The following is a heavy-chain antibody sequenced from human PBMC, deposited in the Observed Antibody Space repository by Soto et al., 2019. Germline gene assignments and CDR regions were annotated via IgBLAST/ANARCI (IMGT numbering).Heavy chain of an antibody. CDR2: ISGSGGST. D-gene: IGHD5-18*01. J-gene: IGHJ6*03. CDR3: AKVTATQSGYYYYMDV. CDR1: GFTFSSYA. V-gene: IGHV3-23*01. Sequence: GWSLRLSCAASGFTFSSYAMSWVCQAPGKGLEWVSAISGSGGSTYYADSVKGRFTISRDNSKNTLYLRMNSLRAEDTAVYYCAKVTATQSGYYYYMDVWGKGTTVTVSS.